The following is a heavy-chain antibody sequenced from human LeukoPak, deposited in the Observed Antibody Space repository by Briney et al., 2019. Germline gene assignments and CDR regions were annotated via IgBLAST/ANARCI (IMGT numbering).Heavy chain of an antibody. Sequence: SVKVSCKASGGTFSSYAISWVRQAPGQGLEWMGRIIPILGIANYAQKFQGRVTITADKSTSTAYMELSSLRSEDTAVYYCARALYYYDSSGYYPFDYWGQGTLVTVSS. CDR2: IIPILGIA. CDR1: GGTFSSYA. D-gene: IGHD3-22*01. V-gene: IGHV1-69*04. J-gene: IGHJ4*02. CDR3: ARALYYYDSSGYYPFDY.